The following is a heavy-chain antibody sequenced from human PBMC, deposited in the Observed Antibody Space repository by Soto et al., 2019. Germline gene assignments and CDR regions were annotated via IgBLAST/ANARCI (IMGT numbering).Heavy chain of an antibody. J-gene: IGHJ4*02. Sequence: EVQLVESGGGLVQPGRSQRLSCAASGFTFDDFAMHWVRQAPGKGLEWVSGISWNSAMIGYADSVKGRFTISRDNAKNSLYLQMNSLRPEDTALYFCAKDNRADRGAFDYWGQGTLVSVFS. CDR3: AKDNRADRGAFDY. D-gene: IGHD3-10*01. V-gene: IGHV3-9*01. CDR2: ISWNSAMI. CDR1: GFTFDDFA.